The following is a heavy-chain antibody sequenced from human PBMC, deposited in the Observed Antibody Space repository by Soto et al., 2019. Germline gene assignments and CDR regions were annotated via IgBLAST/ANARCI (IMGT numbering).Heavy chain of an antibody. CDR3: VRALGYAAA. Sequence: EVRLVESGGGLVQPGGSLRLSCAASGFTFSNYWMHWVRQSPGKGLVWVSRIIGYGSITSYADSVKGQFTISSDNAKSTLCLQLESLRVEGAGVFYCVRALGYAAAWGQGTLVTVSS. V-gene: IGHV3-74*01. CDR2: IIGYGSIT. CDR1: GFTFSNYW. J-gene: IGHJ4*02. D-gene: IGHD2-8*01.